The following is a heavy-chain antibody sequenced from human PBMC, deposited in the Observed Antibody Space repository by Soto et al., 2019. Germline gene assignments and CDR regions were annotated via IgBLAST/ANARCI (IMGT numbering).Heavy chain of an antibody. CDR3: ARCPPAAAIYFDC. V-gene: IGHV4-31*03. CDR2: IYYSGIT. Sequence: SETLSLTCTVSGGSISSGGYYWSWIRQHPGKGLEWIGYIYYSGITYYNPSLKSRVTISVDTSKNQFSLKLSSVTAADTAVYYCARCPPAAAIYFDCWGQGTLVTVSS. D-gene: IGHD6-13*01. CDR1: GGSISSGGYY. J-gene: IGHJ4*02.